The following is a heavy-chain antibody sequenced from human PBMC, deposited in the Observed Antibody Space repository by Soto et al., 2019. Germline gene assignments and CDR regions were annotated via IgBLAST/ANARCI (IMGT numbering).Heavy chain of an antibody. Sequence: EVQLLESGGGLVQPGGSLRLSCAASGFTFSSYAMSWVRQAPGKGLEWVSAIGGSGDSTYYADSVKGRFTISRDNSKNTLYLQMNSLRAEDTALYYCAIPNGYDYWGHGTLVTVSS. CDR1: GFTFSSYA. D-gene: IGHD6-13*01. J-gene: IGHJ4*01. CDR2: IGGSGDST. V-gene: IGHV3-23*01. CDR3: AIPNGYDY.